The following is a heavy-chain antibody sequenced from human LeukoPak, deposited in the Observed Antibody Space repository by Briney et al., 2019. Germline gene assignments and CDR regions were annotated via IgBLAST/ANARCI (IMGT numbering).Heavy chain of an antibody. D-gene: IGHD3-22*01. CDR1: GFTVSSNY. J-gene: IGHJ4*02. CDR2: IYSGGST. Sequence: PGGSLRLSCAASGFTVSSNYMSWVRQAPGKGLEWVSVIYSGGSTYYADSVKGRFTISRDNSKNTLYLQMNSLRAEDTAVYYCASESGYYPYYFGYWGQGTLVTVSS. V-gene: IGHV3-53*01. CDR3: ASESGYYPYYFGY.